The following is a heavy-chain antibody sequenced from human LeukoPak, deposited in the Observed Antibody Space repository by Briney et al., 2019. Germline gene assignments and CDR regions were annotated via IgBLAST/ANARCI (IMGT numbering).Heavy chain of an antibody. V-gene: IGHV3-9*03. J-gene: IGHJ1*01. CDR2: ISWNSGSI. CDR1: GFTFDDYA. CDR3: ARVDSGSACAS. Sequence: GGSLRLSCAASGFTFDDYAMHWVRQAPGKGLEWVSGISWNSGSIGYADSMKGRFTISRDISKNTLYLQMGSLRPEDMAVYYCARVDSGSACASWGQGILVTVSS. D-gene: IGHD6-19*01.